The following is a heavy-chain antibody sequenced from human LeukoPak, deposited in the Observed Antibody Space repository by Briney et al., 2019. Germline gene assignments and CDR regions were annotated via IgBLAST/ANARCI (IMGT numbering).Heavy chain of an antibody. CDR2: IRQDGSEK. D-gene: IGHD2-2*01. V-gene: IGHV3-7*01. CDR1: DGSISGYY. J-gene: IGHJ4*02. Sequence: ETLSLTCSVSDGSISGYYWSWIRQPPGKGLEWVANIRQDGSEKYYVDSVKGRFTISRDNARNSLYLQMNSLRAEDTAVYYCARERGLGYCSSTRCYGGGIDYWGQGTLVTVSS. CDR3: ARERGLGYCSSTRCYGGGIDY.